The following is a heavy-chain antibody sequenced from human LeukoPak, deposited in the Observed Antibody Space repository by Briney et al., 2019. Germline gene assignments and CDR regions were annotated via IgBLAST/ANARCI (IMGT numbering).Heavy chain of an antibody. Sequence: QPGRSLRLSCAASGFTFSTSGMHWVRQAPGKGLEWVAVISYDGSNKYYADSVKGRFTISRDNSKNTLYLQVNNLRAEDTAVYYCAKEYRVSLYYYYGMDVWGQGATVTVSS. D-gene: IGHD5/OR15-5a*01. CDR3: AKEYRVSLYYYYGMDV. CDR2: ISYDGSNK. V-gene: IGHV3-30*18. J-gene: IGHJ6*02. CDR1: GFTFSTSG.